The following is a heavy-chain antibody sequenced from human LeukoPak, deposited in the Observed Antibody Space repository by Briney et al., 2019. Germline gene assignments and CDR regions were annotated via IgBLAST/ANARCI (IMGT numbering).Heavy chain of an antibody. J-gene: IGHJ4*02. V-gene: IGHV3-66*01. D-gene: IGHD3-22*01. CDR3: XXXSSGXSSGYXXXXYFDY. Sequence: GGSLRLSCATSGFTVSSNQMSWVRQAPGRGLQWVSFIYSGGTTYYADSVKGRFTISRDNSKNTLYLQMNSLRAEDTAVYYCXXXSSGXSSGYXXXXYFDYWGQGILVTVSS. CDR1: GFTVSSNQ. CDR2: IYSGGTT.